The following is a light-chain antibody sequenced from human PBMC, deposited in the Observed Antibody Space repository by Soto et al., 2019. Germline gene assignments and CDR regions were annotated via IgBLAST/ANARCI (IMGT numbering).Light chain of an antibody. V-gene: IGKV3-15*01. CDR3: QQYANWPKT. CDR2: GAF. CDR1: QRVYSSY. Sequence: EIVLTQSPATLSLSPGERATLSCRASQRVYSSYLAWYQQKPGQAPRLLIYGAFTRAAGVPARFSGSGSGTEFTLTISSLQSEDSAVYFCQQYANWPKTFGQGTKVDIK. J-gene: IGKJ1*01.